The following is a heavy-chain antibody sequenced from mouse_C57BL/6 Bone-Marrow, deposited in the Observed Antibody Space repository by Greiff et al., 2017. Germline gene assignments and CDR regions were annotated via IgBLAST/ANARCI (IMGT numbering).Heavy chain of an antibody. CDR1: GYSITSGYY. CDR2: ISYDGSN. J-gene: IGHJ2*01. Sequence: ESGPGLVKPSQSLSLTCSVTGYSITSGYYWNWIRQFPGNKLEWMGYISYDGSNNYNPSLKNRISITRDTSKNQFFLKLNSVTTEDTATYYCARAGGGYDYDYFDYWGQGTTLTVSS. CDR3: ARAGGGYDYDYFDY. D-gene: IGHD2-4*01. V-gene: IGHV3-6*01.